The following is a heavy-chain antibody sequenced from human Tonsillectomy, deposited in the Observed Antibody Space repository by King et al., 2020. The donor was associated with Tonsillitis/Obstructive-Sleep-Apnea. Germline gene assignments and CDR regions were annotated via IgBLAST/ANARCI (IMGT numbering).Heavy chain of an antibody. Sequence: VQLVESGGGVVQPGRSLRLSCAASGFTFSSHAMHWVRQAPGKGLEWVAVISYDGSNKYYADSVKGRFTISRDNSKNTLYLQMNSLGAEDTAVYYCATDPSPGGGYPRYYMDVWGKGTTVTVSS. J-gene: IGHJ6*03. CDR3: ATDPSPGGGYPRYYMDV. D-gene: IGHD3-16*02. CDR2: ISYDGSNK. CDR1: GFTFSSHA. V-gene: IGHV3-30*04.